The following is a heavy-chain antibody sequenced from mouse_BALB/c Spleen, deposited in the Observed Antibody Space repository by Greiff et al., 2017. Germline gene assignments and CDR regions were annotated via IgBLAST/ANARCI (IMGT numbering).Heavy chain of an antibody. V-gene: IGHV5-12-1*01. Sequence: EVQLVESGGGLVKPGGSLKLSCAASGFAFSSYDMSWVRQTPEKRLEWVAYISSCGGSTYYPDTVKGRFTISRDNAKNTLYLQMSSLKSEDTAMYYCARHPGYWGQGTTLTVSS. CDR3: ARHPGY. CDR2: ISSCGGST. J-gene: IGHJ2*01. CDR1: GFAFSSYD.